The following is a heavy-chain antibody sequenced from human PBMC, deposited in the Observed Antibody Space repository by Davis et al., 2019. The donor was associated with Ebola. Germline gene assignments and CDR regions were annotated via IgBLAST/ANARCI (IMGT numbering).Heavy chain of an antibody. Sequence: GESLKISCAASGFTFSSYGMGWVRQAPGKGLEWVSTINTKGDYTYYARSVQGRFSISRDNSKNTLYLQMNSLRAEDTAVYYCANGVMASTRVSRLESWGQGTLVTVSS. V-gene: IGHV3-23*01. CDR3: ANGVMASTRVSRLES. CDR2: INTKGDYT. D-gene: IGHD6-19*01. CDR1: GFTFSSYG. J-gene: IGHJ4*02.